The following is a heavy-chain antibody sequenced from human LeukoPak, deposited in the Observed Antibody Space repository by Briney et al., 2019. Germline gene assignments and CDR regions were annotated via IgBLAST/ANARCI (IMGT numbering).Heavy chain of an antibody. Sequence: KPGGSLRLSCAASGFTFSNAWMSWVRQAPGKGLEWVGRIKSKTDGGTTDYAAPVKGRFTISRDDSKNTLYLQMNSLKTEDTAVYYCTSYDFWSDYPTYPLHHFWGQGTLVTVSS. CDR2: IKSKTDGGTT. CDR3: TSYDFWSDYPTYPLHHF. CDR1: GFTFSNAW. D-gene: IGHD3-3*01. V-gene: IGHV3-15*01. J-gene: IGHJ4*02.